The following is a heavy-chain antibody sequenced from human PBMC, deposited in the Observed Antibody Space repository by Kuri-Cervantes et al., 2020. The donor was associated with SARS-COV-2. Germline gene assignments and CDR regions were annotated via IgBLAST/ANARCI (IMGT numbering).Heavy chain of an antibody. J-gene: IGHJ4*02. V-gene: IGHV3-23*01. CDR3: AKFAKVLLWFGDHYYFDY. Sequence: GGSLRLSCAASGFTFSTFAMTWVRQAPGKGLEWVSTISASGLSTYYADSLQGRFTISRDNSKNTLYLQMNSLRAEDTAVYYCAKFAKVLLWFGDHYYFDYWGQGTLVTVSS. CDR2: ISASGLST. CDR1: GFTFSTFA. D-gene: IGHD3-10*01.